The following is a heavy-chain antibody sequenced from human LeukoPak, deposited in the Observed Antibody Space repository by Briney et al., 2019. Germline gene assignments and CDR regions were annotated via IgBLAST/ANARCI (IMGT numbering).Heavy chain of an antibody. D-gene: IGHD6-13*01. CDR2: IYHSGST. Sequence: SETLSLTRAVYGGSFSGYYWGWIRQPPEKGLEWIGSIYHSGSTYYNPSLKSRVTISVDTSKNQFSLKLSSVTAADTAVYYCARGRVYSSSWTPQENDGTQFDYWGQGTLVTVSS. CDR1: GGSFSGYY. CDR3: ARGRVYSSSWTPQENDGTQFDY. V-gene: IGHV4-38-2*01. J-gene: IGHJ4*02.